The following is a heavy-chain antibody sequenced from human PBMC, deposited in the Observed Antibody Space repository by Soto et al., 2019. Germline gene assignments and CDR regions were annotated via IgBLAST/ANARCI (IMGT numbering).Heavy chain of an antibody. CDR1: GYSISSGYY. J-gene: IGHJ4*02. V-gene: IGHV4-38-2*01. D-gene: IGHD6-13*01. CDR2: IYHSGST. CDR3: ARSSSPLSSSWDN. Sequence: SETLSLTCAVSGYSISSGYYWGWTRQPPGKGLEWIGSIYHSGSTYYNPSLKSRVTISVDTSKNQFSLKLSSVTAADTAVYYCARSSSPLSSSWDNWGQGTLVTVSS.